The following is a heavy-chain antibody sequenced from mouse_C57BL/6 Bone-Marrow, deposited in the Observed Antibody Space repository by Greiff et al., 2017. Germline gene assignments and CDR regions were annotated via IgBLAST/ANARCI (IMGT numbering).Heavy chain of an antibody. CDR2: ISSGGSYT. Sequence: EVKVVESGGDLVKPGGSLKLSCAASGFTFSSYGMSWVRQTPDKRLEWVATISSGGSYTYYPDSVQGRFTISRDNAKNTLYLQMSSLKSEDTAMYYCARRVHLSRYFDVWGTGTTVTVSS. CDR3: ARRVHLSRYFDV. J-gene: IGHJ1*03. D-gene: IGHD1-1*01. V-gene: IGHV5-6*02. CDR1: GFTFSSYG.